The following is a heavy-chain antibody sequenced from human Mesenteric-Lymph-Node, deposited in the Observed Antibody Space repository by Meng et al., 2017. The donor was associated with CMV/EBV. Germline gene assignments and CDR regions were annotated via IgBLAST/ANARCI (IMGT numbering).Heavy chain of an antibody. D-gene: IGHD1-26*01. Sequence: GESLKISCKASGYSFSNYWIGWVRQMPGKGLEWMGVIYPGDSDTRYSPSFEGQVTISADKSISIAYLQWSSLKASDTAIYYCARRHGSYDLDSWGQGTLVTVSS. CDR3: ARRHGSYDLDS. CDR2: IYPGDSDT. J-gene: IGHJ4*02. V-gene: IGHV5-51*01. CDR1: GYSFSNYW.